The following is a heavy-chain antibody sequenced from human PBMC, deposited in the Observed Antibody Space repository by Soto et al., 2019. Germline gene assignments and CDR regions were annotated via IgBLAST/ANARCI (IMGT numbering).Heavy chain of an antibody. CDR1: GGSISSSSYY. V-gene: IGHV4-39*01. D-gene: IGHD1-20*01. CDR2: IYYSGRT. Sequence: QLQLQESGPGLVKPSETLSLTCTVSGGSISSSSYYWGWIRQPPGKGLEWIGSIYYSGRTYYNPSLKSRVTISVDTSKNQFSLKLSSVTAADTAVYYCARLCITGTHFDYWGQGTLVTVSS. J-gene: IGHJ4*02. CDR3: ARLCITGTHFDY.